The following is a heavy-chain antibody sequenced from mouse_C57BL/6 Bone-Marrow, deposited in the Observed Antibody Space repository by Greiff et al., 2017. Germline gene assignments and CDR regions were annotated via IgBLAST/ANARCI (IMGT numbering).Heavy chain of an antibody. CDR3: TTYSILYYYGSSYENAMDD. Sequence: EVQLQQSGAELVRPGASVKLSCTASGFNIKDDYMHWVKQRPEQGLEWIGWIDPENGDTEYASKFQGKATITADTSSNTAYLQLSSLTSEDTAVYYCTTYSILYYYGSSYENAMDDWGQGTSVTVSS. CDR2: IDPENGDT. V-gene: IGHV14-4*01. CDR1: GFNIKDDY. D-gene: IGHD1-1*01. J-gene: IGHJ4*01.